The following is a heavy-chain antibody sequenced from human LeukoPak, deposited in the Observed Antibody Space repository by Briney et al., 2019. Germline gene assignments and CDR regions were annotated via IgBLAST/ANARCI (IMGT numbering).Heavy chain of an antibody. J-gene: IGHJ4*02. Sequence: GGSLRLSCAGSGFTFNNYWVSWVRQAPGKGLEWVANIKQDGSEKYYVDSVKGRFTISRDNAKNSLYLQLNSLRAEHTAVYYCARSSYQYDSSANYWGQGTLVTVSS. D-gene: IGHD3-22*01. CDR2: IKQDGSEK. CDR3: ARSSYQYDSSANY. V-gene: IGHV3-7*04. CDR1: GFTFNNYW.